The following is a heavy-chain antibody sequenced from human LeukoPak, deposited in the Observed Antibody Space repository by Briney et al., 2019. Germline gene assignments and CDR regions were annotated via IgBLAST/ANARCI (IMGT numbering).Heavy chain of an antibody. V-gene: IGHV1-69*11. D-gene: IGHD6-13*01. CDR3: ARDDGYSSSWYVLDH. CDR2: IIPILGTA. J-gene: IGHJ4*02. CDR1: GGTFSSYG. Sequence: SVKVSCKASGGTFSSYGISWVRQAPGQGLEWMGRIIPILGTANNAQKFQGRVTITTDESTSTAYMEVSSLRSEDTAVYYCARDDGYSSSWYVLDHWGQGTLVTVSS.